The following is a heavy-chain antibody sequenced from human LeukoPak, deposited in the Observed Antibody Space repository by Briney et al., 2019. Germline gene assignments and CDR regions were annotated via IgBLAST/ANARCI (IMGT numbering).Heavy chain of an antibody. CDR1: GFTFSSYS. Sequence: GGSLRLSCAASGFTFSSYSMNWVRQAPGKGLEWVSYISSSSSTIYYADSVKGRFTISRDNAKNSLYLQMNSLRAEDTAVYYCARLAPAGDLDYWGQGTLVTVSS. CDR2: ISSSSSTI. J-gene: IGHJ4*02. V-gene: IGHV3-48*04. D-gene: IGHD6-13*01. CDR3: ARLAPAGDLDY.